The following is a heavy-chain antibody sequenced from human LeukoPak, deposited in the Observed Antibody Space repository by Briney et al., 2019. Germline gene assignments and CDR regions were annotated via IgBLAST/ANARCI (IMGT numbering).Heavy chain of an antibody. J-gene: IGHJ6*03. CDR3: ARVVYSGYDFRGAMDV. CDR2: IYYTGST. CDR1: GGSISSYY. V-gene: IGHV4-59*01. D-gene: IGHD5-12*01. Sequence: SETLSLTCTVSGGSISSYYWSWIRQPPGKGLEWVGYIYYTGSTNHNPSLKSRVTISVDTSKNQFSLKLSSVTAADTAVYYCARVVYSGYDFRGAMDVWGKGTTVTVSS.